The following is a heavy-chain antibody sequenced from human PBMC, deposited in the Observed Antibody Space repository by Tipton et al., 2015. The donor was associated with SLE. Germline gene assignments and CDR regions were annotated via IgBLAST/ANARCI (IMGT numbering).Heavy chain of an antibody. V-gene: IGHV4-4*07. D-gene: IGHD3-3*01. CDR2: IDDSGTT. CDR3: ARSAIIDPFDF. CDR1: GVSISSSY. J-gene: IGHJ4*02. Sequence: TLSLTCTVSGVSISSSYWSWIRQPAGKGLEWIGRIDDSGTTKYNPSLQSRVRMSLDTSKNQFSLKLSSVTAADTAVYFCARSAIIDPFDFWGQGTLVTVSS.